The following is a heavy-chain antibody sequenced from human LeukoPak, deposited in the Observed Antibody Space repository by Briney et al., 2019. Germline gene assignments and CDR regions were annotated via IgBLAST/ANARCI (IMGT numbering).Heavy chain of an antibody. Sequence: GGSLRLSCAASGFTFSSYWMHWVRQAPGKGLVWVSRINSDGSSTSYADSVKGRFTISRDNAKNTPYLQMNSLRAEDTAVYYCASLVIAIPNDYWGQGTLVTVSS. V-gene: IGHV3-74*01. CDR3: ASLVIAIPNDY. CDR1: GFTFSSYW. J-gene: IGHJ4*02. CDR2: INSDGSST. D-gene: IGHD2-21*01.